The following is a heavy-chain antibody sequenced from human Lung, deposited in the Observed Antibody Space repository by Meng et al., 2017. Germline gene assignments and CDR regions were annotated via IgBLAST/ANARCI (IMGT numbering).Heavy chain of an antibody. CDR2: IIDSGST. V-gene: IGHV4-34*02. CDR3: VRRTYSSGWYFDY. Sequence: QVQRQTGGAGLVKPSETLSLTCAVYGGSFSGYYWSWIRQPPGKGLEWIGEIIDSGSTNYNPSLKSRVTISVDTSKNQFSLRVTSVTAADRAVYYCVRRTYSSGWYFDYWGQGTLVTVSS. CDR1: GGSFSGYY. J-gene: IGHJ4*02. D-gene: IGHD6-19*01.